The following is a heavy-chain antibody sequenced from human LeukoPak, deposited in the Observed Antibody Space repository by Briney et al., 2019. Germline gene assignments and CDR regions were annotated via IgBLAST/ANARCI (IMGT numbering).Heavy chain of an antibody. CDR1: GGSISSGGYY. D-gene: IGHD2-15*01. CDR2: IYYSGST. Sequence: PSQTLSLTCTVSGGSISSGGYYWSWIRQHPGKGLEWIGYIYYSGSTYYNPSLKSRVTISVDTSKNQFSLKLSSVTAADTAVYYCAREVVVAAKQFDPWGQGTLVTVSS. J-gene: IGHJ5*02. V-gene: IGHV4-31*03. CDR3: AREVVVAAKQFDP.